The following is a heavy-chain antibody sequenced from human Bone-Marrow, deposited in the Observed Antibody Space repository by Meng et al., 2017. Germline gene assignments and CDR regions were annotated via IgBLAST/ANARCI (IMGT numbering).Heavy chain of an antibody. Sequence: GSLRLSCAVYGGSFSGYYWSWIRQPPGKGLEWIGEINHSGSTHYNPSLKSRVTISVDTSRNQFSLKLSSVTAADTAVYYCARRLWVAATFLNQKNWFDPWGQGTLVTVSS. CDR3: ARRLWVAATFLNQKNWFDP. CDR1: GGSFSGYY. J-gene: IGHJ5*02. V-gene: IGHV4-34*01. CDR2: INHSGST. D-gene: IGHD2-15*01.